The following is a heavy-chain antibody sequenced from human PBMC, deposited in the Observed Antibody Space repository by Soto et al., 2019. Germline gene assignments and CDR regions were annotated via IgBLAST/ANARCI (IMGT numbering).Heavy chain of an antibody. CDR3: ARTDSRPQDFDY. J-gene: IGHJ4*02. D-gene: IGHD3-22*01. CDR2: ISTYNGNT. CDR1: GYTFASYG. Sequence: QVQLVQSGAEVKKPGASVKVSCKASGYTFASYGITWVRQAPGQGLEWMGWISTYNGNTNYARKLQGRVTMTTYTSTRPAYMELRSLRSDDTAVYYCARTDSRPQDFDYWGQGTLVTVSS. V-gene: IGHV1-18*01.